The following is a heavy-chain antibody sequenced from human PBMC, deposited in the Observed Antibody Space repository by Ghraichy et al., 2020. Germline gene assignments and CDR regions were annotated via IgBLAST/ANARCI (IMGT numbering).Heavy chain of an antibody. D-gene: IGHD3-3*01. CDR2: IKQDGSEK. Sequence: GGSLRLSCAASGFTFSSYWMSWVRQAPGKGLEWVANIKQDGSEKYYVDSVKGRFTISRDNAKNSLYLQMNSLRAEDTAVYYCAREAYSAGFWSGYYVWNAFDIWGQGTMVTVSS. V-gene: IGHV3-7*03. J-gene: IGHJ3*02. CDR3: AREAYSAGFWSGYYVWNAFDI. CDR1: GFTFSSYW.